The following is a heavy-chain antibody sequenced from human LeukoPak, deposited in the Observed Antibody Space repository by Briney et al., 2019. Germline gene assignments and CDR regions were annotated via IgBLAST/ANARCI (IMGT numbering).Heavy chain of an antibody. CDR1: GGSFSGCY. CDR2: INHSGST. Sequence: SETLSLTCAVYGGSFSGCYWSWIRQPPGKGLEWIGEINHSGSTNYNPSLKSRVTISVDTSKNQFSLKLSSVTAADTAVYYCARDPPYCGGDCYFDYWGQGTLVTVSS. D-gene: IGHD2-21*02. J-gene: IGHJ4*02. CDR3: ARDPPYCGGDCYFDY. V-gene: IGHV4-34*01.